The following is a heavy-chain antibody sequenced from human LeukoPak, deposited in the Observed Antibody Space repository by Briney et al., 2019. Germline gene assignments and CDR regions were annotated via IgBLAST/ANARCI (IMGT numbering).Heavy chain of an antibody. Sequence: SQTLSLTCTVSSGSISTGTYSWSWIRQPPGRGLEWLGYVYHSGGAYYNPSLKAPVTISIDRSKNQFSLKMEFVTAADTATYFCSRESGPFCPFGYWGQGTLVIVSS. CDR1: SGSISTGTYS. CDR3: SRESGPFCPFGY. J-gene: IGHJ4*02. D-gene: IGHD1-26*01. CDR2: VYHSGGA. V-gene: IGHV4-30-2*01.